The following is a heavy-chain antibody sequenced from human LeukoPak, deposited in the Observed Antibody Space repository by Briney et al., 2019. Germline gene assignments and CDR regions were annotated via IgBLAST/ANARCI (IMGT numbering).Heavy chain of an antibody. J-gene: IGHJ5*01. D-gene: IGHD3-3*01. CDR3: GTSRWSGVVDS. Sequence: GGAPRLSLAASWFTLCSYLVRRVPPAPGEGVAWLSRIDRDGLKADYADSVRGRFTISRHNAKSTAYLQMNSLRAEDTAVYYCGTSRWSGVVDSWGQGTLVTVSS. CDR2: IDRDGLKA. CDR1: WFTLCSYL. V-gene: IGHV3-74*01.